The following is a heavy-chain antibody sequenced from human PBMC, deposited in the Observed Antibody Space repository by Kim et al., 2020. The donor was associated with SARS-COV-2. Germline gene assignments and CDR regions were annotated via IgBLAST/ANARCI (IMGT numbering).Heavy chain of an antibody. J-gene: IGHJ6*02. Sequence: GGSLRLSCAASGFTFSSYSMNWVRQAPGKGLEWVSSISSSSSYIYYADSVKGRFTISRDNAKNSLYLQMNSLRAEDTAVYYCARDSTFGSDVVVAAAHYGMDVWGQGTTVTVSS. CDR1: GFTFSSYS. D-gene: IGHD2-15*01. CDR3: ARDSTFGSDVVVAAAHYGMDV. CDR2: ISSSSSYI. V-gene: IGHV3-21*01.